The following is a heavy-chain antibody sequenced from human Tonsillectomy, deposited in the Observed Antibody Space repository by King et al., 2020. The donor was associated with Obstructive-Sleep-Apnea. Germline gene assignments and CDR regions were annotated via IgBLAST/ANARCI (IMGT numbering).Heavy chain of an antibody. D-gene: IGHD2-2*01. CDR3: AREDEDIVVVPAASRTDAFDI. CDR1: GGSFSGYY. J-gene: IGHJ3*02. Sequence: VQLQQWGAGLLKPSETLSLTCAVYGGSFSGYYWSWIRQPPGKGLEWIGEINHSGSTNYNPSLNSRVTISVDTSKNQLSLKLSSVTAADTAVYYCAREDEDIVVVPAASRTDAFDIWGQGTMVTVSS. CDR2: INHSGST. V-gene: IGHV4-34*01.